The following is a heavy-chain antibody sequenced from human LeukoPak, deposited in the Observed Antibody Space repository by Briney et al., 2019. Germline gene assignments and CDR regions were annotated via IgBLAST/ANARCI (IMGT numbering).Heavy chain of an antibody. Sequence: SGGSLRLSCAASGFTFSRYTMHWVRQAPGKGLEWVAIILYDGSNKYYADSVKGRFAISRDNSKNTLYLQVNSLRAEDTAVYYCARDLQAMGSLDYWGQGTLVTVSS. V-gene: IGHV3-30*09. D-gene: IGHD5-18*01. CDR1: GFTFSRYT. J-gene: IGHJ4*02. CDR2: ILYDGSNK. CDR3: ARDLQAMGSLDY.